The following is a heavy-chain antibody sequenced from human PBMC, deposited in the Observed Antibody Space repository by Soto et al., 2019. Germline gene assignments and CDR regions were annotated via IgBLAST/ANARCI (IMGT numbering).Heavy chain of an antibody. Sequence: GGSLRLSCAASGFTFSSYGMHWVRQAPGKGLEWVAVIWYDGSNKYYADSVKGRFTISRDNSKNTLYLQMNSLRAEDTAVFYCAKDDGSAYSYGPDYWGQGTLVTVSS. V-gene: IGHV3-33*06. J-gene: IGHJ4*02. D-gene: IGHD5-18*01. CDR1: GFTFSSYG. CDR2: IWYDGSNK. CDR3: AKDDGSAYSYGPDY.